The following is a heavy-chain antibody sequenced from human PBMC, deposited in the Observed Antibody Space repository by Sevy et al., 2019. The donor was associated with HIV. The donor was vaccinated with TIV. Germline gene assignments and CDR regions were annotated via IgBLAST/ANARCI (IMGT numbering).Heavy chain of an antibody. V-gene: IGHV3-33*01. D-gene: IGHD3-10*01. J-gene: IGHJ4*02. CDR2: IWYDGSNK. Sequence: GESLKISCAASGFTFSRHGMHWVRQAPGKGLEWVAVIWYDGSNKYYADSVKGRFTISRDNSKNTLYLQMNSLRAEDTAVYYCVRDRPVSGTTQLDYWGQGTLVTVFS. CDR3: VRDRPVSGTTQLDY. CDR1: GFTFSRHG.